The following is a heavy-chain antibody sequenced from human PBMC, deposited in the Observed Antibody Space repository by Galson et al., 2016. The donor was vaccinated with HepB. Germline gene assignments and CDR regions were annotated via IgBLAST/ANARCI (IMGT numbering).Heavy chain of an antibody. CDR3: AADAYGDFYFGY. CDR1: GFTFTSSA. V-gene: IGHV1-58*01. D-gene: IGHD4-17*01. J-gene: IGHJ4*02. CDR2: IVVGRGNT. Sequence: SVKVSCKASGFTFTSSAVQWVRQARGQRLEWMGWIVVGRGNTNYAQKFQERVTITRDLSTTTVYMELSSLRSDDTAMYYCAADAYGDFYFGYWGQGTLVTGSS.